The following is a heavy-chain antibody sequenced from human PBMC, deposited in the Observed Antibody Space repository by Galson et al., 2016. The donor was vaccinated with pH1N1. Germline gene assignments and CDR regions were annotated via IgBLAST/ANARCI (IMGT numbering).Heavy chain of an antibody. J-gene: IGHJ3*02. CDR3: ARAFTERLYSDFTSAFDI. V-gene: IGHV1-8*01. Sequence: SVKVSCKASGYTFIDYDINWVRQATGQGLEWMGWIRPKSGNTGYAQRFQGRVTITRDTSTSTSYMEVSSLSSEDTAMYYCARAFTERLYSDFTSAFDIWGQGTLVTVSS. CDR2: IRPKSGNT. CDR1: GYTFIDYD. D-gene: IGHD4-11*01.